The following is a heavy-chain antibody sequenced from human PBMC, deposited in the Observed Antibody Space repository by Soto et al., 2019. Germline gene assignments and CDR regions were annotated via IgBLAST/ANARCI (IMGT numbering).Heavy chain of an antibody. CDR3: ARLLVVQAATGSGYYYGMDV. CDR1: GGSISSYY. Sequence: SETLSLTCTVSGGSISSYYWSWIRQPPGKGLEWIGYIYYSGSTNYNPSLKSRVTISVDTSKNQFSLKLSSVTAADTAVYYCARLLVVQAATGSGYYYGMDVWGQGTTVTVSS. V-gene: IGHV4-59*01. D-gene: IGHD2-2*01. CDR2: IYYSGST. J-gene: IGHJ6*02.